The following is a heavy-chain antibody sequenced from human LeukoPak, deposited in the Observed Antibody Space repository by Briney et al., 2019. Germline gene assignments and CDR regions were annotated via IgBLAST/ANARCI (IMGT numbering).Heavy chain of an antibody. V-gene: IGHV3-23*01. Sequence: PGGSLRLSCAASGFTFSSYAMNWVRQAPGKGLEWVSTISGSGRDTDYTDSVKGRFTISRDNAKNSLFLQMERLRPEDTGIYYCASVPRITTFTVVTRRNWFDPWGQGTLVTVSS. CDR2: ISGSGRDT. CDR3: ASVPRITTFTVVTRRNWFDP. D-gene: IGHD3-9*01. J-gene: IGHJ5*02. CDR1: GFTFSSYA.